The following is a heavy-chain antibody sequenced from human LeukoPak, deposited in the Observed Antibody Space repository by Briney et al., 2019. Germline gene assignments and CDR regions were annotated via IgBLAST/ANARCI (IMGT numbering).Heavy chain of an antibody. V-gene: IGHV3-9*01. J-gene: IGHJ6*02. D-gene: IGHD2-2*01. Sequence: GRSLRLSCAASGFTFDDYAMHWVRHAPGKGLEWVSGISWNSGSIGYADSVKGRFTISRDNAKNSLYLQMNSLRAEDTALYYCAKDSLGCSSTSCYYYYGMDVWGQGTTVTVSS. CDR2: ISWNSGSI. CDR3: AKDSLGCSSTSCYYYYGMDV. CDR1: GFTFDDYA.